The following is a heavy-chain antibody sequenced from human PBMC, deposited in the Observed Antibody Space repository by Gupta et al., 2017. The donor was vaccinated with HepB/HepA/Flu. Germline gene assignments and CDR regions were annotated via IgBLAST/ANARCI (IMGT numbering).Heavy chain of an antibody. CDR3: ARRAASFVFDY. J-gene: IGHJ4*02. D-gene: IGHD6-13*01. Sequence: QVQLVESGGGVVQPGRSLRLSCAASGFTFSSYAMHWVRQAPGKGLEWVAVISYDGSNKYYADSVKGRFTISRDNSKNTLYLQMNSLRAEDTAVYYCARRAASFVFDYWGQGTLVTVSS. CDR2: ISYDGSNK. CDR1: GFTFSSYA. V-gene: IGHV3-30-3*01.